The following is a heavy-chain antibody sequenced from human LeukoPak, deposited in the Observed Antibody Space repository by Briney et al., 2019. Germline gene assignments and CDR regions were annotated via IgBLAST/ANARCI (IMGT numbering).Heavy chain of an antibody. CDR3: ARDDSSGWYQYY. CDR1: GGSISSSSYY. Sequence: SETLSLTCTVSGGSISSSSYYWGWIRQPPGKGLEWIGSIYYSGSTYYNPSLKSRVTISVDTSKNQFSLKLSSVTAADTAVYYCARDDSSGWYQYYWGQGTLVTVSS. D-gene: IGHD6-19*01. V-gene: IGHV4-39*07. J-gene: IGHJ4*02. CDR2: IYYSGST.